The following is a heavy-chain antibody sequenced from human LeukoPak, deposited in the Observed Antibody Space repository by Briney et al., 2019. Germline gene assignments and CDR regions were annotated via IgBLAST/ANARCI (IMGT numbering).Heavy chain of an antibody. CDR3: TGDYGDYVIGH. Sequence: PSETLSPACTVSGGSISSTTYYWGWIRQPPGKRLEWIGSMHYSGSTYYNPSLNSRVTISLDTPKNLFSLRLSSVTAADTAAYYCTGDYGDYVIGHWGQGTLVTVSS. CDR1: GGSISSTTYY. J-gene: IGHJ4*02. V-gene: IGHV4-39*01. D-gene: IGHD4-17*01. CDR2: MHYSGST.